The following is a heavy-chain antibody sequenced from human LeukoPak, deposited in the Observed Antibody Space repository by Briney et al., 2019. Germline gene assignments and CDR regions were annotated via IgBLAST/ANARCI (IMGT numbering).Heavy chain of an antibody. Sequence: SETLSLTCTVSGYSISSNYYWGWIRQPPGKGLEWIGSIYYSGSTNYNPSLKSRVTISVDTSKNQFSLKLSSVTAADTAVYYCAVYYYDSSGYYGPFDYWGQGTLVTVSS. CDR2: IYYSGST. J-gene: IGHJ4*02. CDR1: GYSISSNYY. D-gene: IGHD3-22*01. CDR3: AVYYYDSSGYYGPFDY. V-gene: IGHV4-38-2*02.